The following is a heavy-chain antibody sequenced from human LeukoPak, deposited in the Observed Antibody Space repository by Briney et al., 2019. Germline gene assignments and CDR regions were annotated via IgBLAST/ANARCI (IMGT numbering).Heavy chain of an antibody. J-gene: IGHJ3*01. Sequence: SETLSLTGTVSGGSISSYYWSWIRRPPGKGLEWIGFIYYSGSTNYNPSLKSRVTISVDTSKNQFSLKLSSVTAADTAVYYCARPSLDYGGIDAFDFWGQGTLVTVSS. CDR2: IYYSGST. CDR1: GGSISSYY. D-gene: IGHD4-23*01. V-gene: IGHV4-59*08. CDR3: ARPSLDYGGIDAFDF.